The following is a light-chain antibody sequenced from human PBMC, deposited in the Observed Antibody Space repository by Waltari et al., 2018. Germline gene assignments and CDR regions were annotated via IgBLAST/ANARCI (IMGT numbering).Light chain of an antibody. CDR3: ALYMGSGIWV. CDR2: KAN. V-gene: IGLV8-61*01. J-gene: IGLJ3*02. Sequence: QTVVTQEPSLSVSPGGTVTLTCALSSGSLSTTSYATWYQQTPGQAPRTLVYKANARSSGVPDRFAGSIRGNTAALTITGAQADDESDYHGALYMGSGIWVFGGGTRLTVL. CDR1: SGSLSTTSY.